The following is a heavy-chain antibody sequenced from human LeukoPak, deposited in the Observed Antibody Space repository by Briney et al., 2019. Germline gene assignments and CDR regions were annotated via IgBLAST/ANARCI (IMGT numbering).Heavy chain of an antibody. CDR2: INHSGST. D-gene: IGHD3-16*02. Sequence: SETLSLTYVVYGGSFSGDYWSWIRQPPGKGLEWIGEINHSGSTNYNPSLKSRVTISVDTSKNQFSLKLSSVTAADTAVYYCARMRSVWGSYRYGEFDYWGQGTLVTVSS. J-gene: IGHJ4*02. CDR1: GGSFSGDY. V-gene: IGHV4-34*01. CDR3: ARMRSVWGSYRYGEFDY.